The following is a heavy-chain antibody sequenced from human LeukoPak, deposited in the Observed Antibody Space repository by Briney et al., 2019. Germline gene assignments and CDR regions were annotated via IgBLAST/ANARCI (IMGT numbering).Heavy chain of an antibody. D-gene: IGHD4-17*01. CDR2: IYPGDSDT. Sequence: GESLKISCKGSGYSFTSYWIGWVRQMPGKGLEWMGIIYPGDSDTRYSPSFQGQVTISADKSNTTAYLQWSSLKASDTAMYYCARASMTTVTAFDYWGQGTLVTVSS. V-gene: IGHV5-51*01. CDR1: GYSFTSYW. CDR3: ARASMTTVTAFDY. J-gene: IGHJ4*02.